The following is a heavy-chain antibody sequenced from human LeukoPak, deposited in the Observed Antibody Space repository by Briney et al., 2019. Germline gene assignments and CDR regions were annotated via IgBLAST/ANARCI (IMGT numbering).Heavy chain of an antibody. Sequence: GGSLRLSCAASGFTFSSYAMHWVRQAPGKGLEWVAFISSDGSNKYYADSVKGRFSISRDNSKNTLFLQMNSLRPEDTAVYYCARGRRTLIVGATRNAFDVWGQGTIVTVSS. CDR3: ARGRRTLIVGATRNAFDV. V-gene: IGHV3-30*04. J-gene: IGHJ3*01. CDR1: GFTFSSYA. CDR2: ISSDGSNK. D-gene: IGHD1-26*01.